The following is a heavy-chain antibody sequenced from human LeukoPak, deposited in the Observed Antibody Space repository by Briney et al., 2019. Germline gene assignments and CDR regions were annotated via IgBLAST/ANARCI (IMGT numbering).Heavy chain of an antibody. J-gene: IGHJ4*02. CDR2: ISSSSTTI. CDR3: ARDFSF. CDR1: GSTFSTYN. Sequence: GGSLRLSCAASGSTFSTYNMNWVRQAPGKGLEWVSYISSSSTTIYYADSVKGRFTISRDNAKNSLHLQMSSLRAEDTAVYYCARDFSFWGQGTLVTVSS. V-gene: IGHV3-48*04. D-gene: IGHD2/OR15-2a*01.